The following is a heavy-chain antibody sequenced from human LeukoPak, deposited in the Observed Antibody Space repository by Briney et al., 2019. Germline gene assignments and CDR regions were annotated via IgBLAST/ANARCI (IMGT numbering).Heavy chain of an antibody. D-gene: IGHD2-15*01. Sequence: PGGSLRLSCAASGFTFSSYGMPWVRQAPGKGLEWVAVIWYDGSNKYYADSVKGRFTISRDNSKNTLYLQMNSLRAEDTAVYYCARDSSGGSSDYYGMDVWGQGTTVTVSS. V-gene: IGHV3-33*01. J-gene: IGHJ6*02. CDR1: GFTFSSYG. CDR2: IWYDGSNK. CDR3: ARDSSGGSSDYYGMDV.